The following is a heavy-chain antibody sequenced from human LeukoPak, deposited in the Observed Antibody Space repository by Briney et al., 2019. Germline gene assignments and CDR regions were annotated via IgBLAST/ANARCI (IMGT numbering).Heavy chain of an antibody. CDR3: ARTYCSSTSCYAGHWFDP. D-gene: IGHD2-2*01. J-gene: IGHJ5*02. CDR1: GFTFSSYW. Sequence: GGSLRLSCAASGFTFSSYWMHWVRQAPGKGLVWVSRINSDGSSTSYADSVKGRFTISRDNAKNSLYLQMNSLRAEDTAVYYCARTYCSSTSCYAGHWFDPWGQGTLVTVSS. CDR2: INSDGSST. V-gene: IGHV3-74*01.